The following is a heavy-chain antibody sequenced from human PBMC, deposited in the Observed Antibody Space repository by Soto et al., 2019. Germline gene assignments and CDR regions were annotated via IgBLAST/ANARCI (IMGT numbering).Heavy chain of an antibody. V-gene: IGHV3-30-3*01. CDR2: ISYDGINK. CDR1: GFTFSNYA. D-gene: IGHD1-26*01. Sequence: QVQLVESGGGVVQPGRSLRLSCAASGFTFSNYAIHWVRQAPGKGLEWVAVISYDGINKYYADSVKGRFSIFRDNSKNTVYLPMNILKAEDTAVYSCARDQNPSGTYQGIFDSWGQGTLVTVSS. J-gene: IGHJ4*02. CDR3: ARDQNPSGTYQGIFDS.